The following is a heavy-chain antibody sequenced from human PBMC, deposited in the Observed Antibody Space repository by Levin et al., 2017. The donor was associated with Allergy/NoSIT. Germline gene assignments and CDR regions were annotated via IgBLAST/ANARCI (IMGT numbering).Heavy chain of an antibody. CDR1: GFTFSDYY. D-gene: IGHD3-10*01. CDR3: ARDIFPGSEDAFDI. V-gene: IGHV3-11*01. J-gene: IGHJ3*02. CDR2: ISSSGSTI. Sequence: PGGSLRLSCAASGFTFSDYYMSWIRQAPGKGLEWVSYISSSGSTIYYADSVKGRFTISRDNAKNSLYLQMNSLRAEDTAVYYCARDIFPGSEDAFDIWGQGTMVTVSS.